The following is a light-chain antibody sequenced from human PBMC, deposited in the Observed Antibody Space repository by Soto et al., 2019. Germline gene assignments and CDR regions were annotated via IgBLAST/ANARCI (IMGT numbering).Light chain of an antibody. V-gene: IGKV1-27*01. J-gene: IGKJ1*01. CDR1: QGISNF. Sequence: DIQMTQSPSSLSASVGDRVTITCRASQGISNFLAWYQQQPGKVPKLLIYVASTLQSGVPSRFSGSGSGTDFTLTISSLQPEDVATYYCQKYNSAPWTFGQGTKVEIK. CDR2: VAS. CDR3: QKYNSAPWT.